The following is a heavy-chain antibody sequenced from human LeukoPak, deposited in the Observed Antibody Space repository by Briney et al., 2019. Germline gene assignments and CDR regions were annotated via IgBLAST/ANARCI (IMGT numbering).Heavy chain of an antibody. D-gene: IGHD5-18*01. J-gene: IGHJ4*02. CDR1: GGSISSSSYY. CDR2: IYYSGST. CDR3: ARDGRWGYSYELVPFGY. V-gene: IGHV4-39*07. Sequence: SETLSLTCTVSGGSISSSSYYWGWIRQPPGKGLEWIGSIYYSGSTYYNPSLKSRVTISVDTSKNQFSLKLSSVTAADTAVYYCARDGRWGYSYELVPFGYWGQGTLVTVSS.